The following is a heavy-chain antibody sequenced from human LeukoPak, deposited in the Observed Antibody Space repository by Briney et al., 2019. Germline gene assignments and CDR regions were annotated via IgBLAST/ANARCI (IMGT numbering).Heavy chain of an antibody. J-gene: IGHJ4*02. CDR1: GGSISSSSYY. CDR2: IYYSGST. D-gene: IGHD1-1*01. V-gene: IGHV4-39*07. CDR3: ARDGTGRYYFDY. Sequence: SETLSLTCTVSGGSISSSSYYWGWIRQPPGKGLEWIGSIYYSGSTYYNPSLKSRVTMSVDTSKNQFSLKLSSVTAADTAVYYCARDGTGRYYFDYWGQGTLVTVSS.